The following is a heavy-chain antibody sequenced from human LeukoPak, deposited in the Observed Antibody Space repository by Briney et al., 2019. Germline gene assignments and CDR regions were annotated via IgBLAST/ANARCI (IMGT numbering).Heavy chain of an antibody. CDR2: ISYDGSNK. CDR1: GFTFSSYG. V-gene: IGHV3-30*18. CDR3: AKDFYDYVWGSYRSYFDY. Sequence: GGSLRLSCAASGFTFSSYGMHWVRQAPGKGLEWVAVISYDGSNKYYADSVKGRFTISRDNSKNTLYLQMNSLRAEDTAVYYCAKDFYDYVWGSYRSYFDYWGQGTLVTVSP. J-gene: IGHJ4*02. D-gene: IGHD3-16*02.